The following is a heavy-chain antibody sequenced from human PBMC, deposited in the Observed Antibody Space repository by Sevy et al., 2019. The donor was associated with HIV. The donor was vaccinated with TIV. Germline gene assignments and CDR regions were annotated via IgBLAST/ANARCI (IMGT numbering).Heavy chain of an antibody. D-gene: IGHD3-22*01. V-gene: IGHV4-31*03. CDR3: ARDGRLTYYYDSSGYSKPRQNWFDP. CDR2: IYYSGST. CDR1: GGSISSGGYY. Sequence: SETLSLTCTVSGGSISSGGYYWSWIRQHPGKGLEWIGYIYYSGSTYDNPSLKSRVTISVDTSKNQFSLKLSSATAADTAVYYCARDGRLTYYYDSSGYSKPRQNWFDPWGQGTLVTVSS. J-gene: IGHJ5*02.